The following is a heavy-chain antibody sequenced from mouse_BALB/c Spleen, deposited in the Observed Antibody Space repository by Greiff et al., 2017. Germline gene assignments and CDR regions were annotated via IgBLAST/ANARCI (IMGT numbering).Heavy chain of an antibody. J-gene: IGHJ1*01. CDR3: ARGDYDDFDV. Sequence: EVQLQQSGAELVKPGASVKFSCTASGFNIKDTYMHWVKQRPEQGLEWIGRIDPANGNTKYDPKFQGKATITADTSSNTAYLQLSSLTSEDTAVYYCARGDYDDFDVWGEGTTVTVSS. D-gene: IGHD2-4*01. V-gene: IGHV14-3*02. CDR2: IDPANGNT. CDR1: GFNIKDTY.